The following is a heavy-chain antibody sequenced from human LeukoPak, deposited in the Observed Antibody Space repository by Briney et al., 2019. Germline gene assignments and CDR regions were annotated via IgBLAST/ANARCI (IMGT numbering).Heavy chain of an antibody. Sequence: SETLSLTCAVYGGSFSGYYWSWIRQPPGKGLEWIGEINHSGSTNYNPSLKSRVTISVDTSKNQFSLKLSSVTAADTAVYYCARGGGYSYSPPFDYWGQGTLVTVSS. CDR3: ARGGGYSYSPPFDY. V-gene: IGHV4-34*01. D-gene: IGHD5-18*01. CDR1: GGSFSGYY. J-gene: IGHJ4*02. CDR2: INHSGST.